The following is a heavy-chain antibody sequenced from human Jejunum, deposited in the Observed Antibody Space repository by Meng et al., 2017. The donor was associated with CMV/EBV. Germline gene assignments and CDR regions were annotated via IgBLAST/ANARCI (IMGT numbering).Heavy chain of an antibody. CDR1: GFTLSSHW. Sequence: AGFTLSSHWMHWVRQAPGKGLVWVSRIYRDASSATYADSVRGRFTISRDDAKNTLYLEMKSLTAEDTAVYYCVRGESGYGRFDPWGQGTLVTVSS. J-gene: IGHJ5*02. V-gene: IGHV3-74*01. D-gene: IGHD5-12*01. CDR2: IYRDASSA. CDR3: VRGESGYGRFDP.